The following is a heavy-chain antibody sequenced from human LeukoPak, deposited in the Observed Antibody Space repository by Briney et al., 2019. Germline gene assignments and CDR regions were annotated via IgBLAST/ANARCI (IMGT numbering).Heavy chain of an antibody. J-gene: IGHJ4*02. CDR1: GFIFSDHY. CDR2: ISSYGRGT. V-gene: IGHV3-64*01. D-gene: IGHD2-21*02. CDR3: ARGGWHPVVVTASTFDF. Sequence: PGGSLRLSCAASGFIFSDHYMHWVRQAPGKGLEYVSGISSYGRGTYYANSVKGRFTISRDNSKKTLYLQMGSLRAEDMAVYHCARGGWHPVVVTASTFDFWGRGNKVTVSS.